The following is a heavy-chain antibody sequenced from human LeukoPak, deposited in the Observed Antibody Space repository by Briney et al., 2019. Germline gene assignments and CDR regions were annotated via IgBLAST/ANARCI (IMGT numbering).Heavy chain of an antibody. CDR1: GYTFTSYD. V-gene: IGHV1-8*01. D-gene: IGHD3-9*01. Sequence: GASAKVSCKASGYTFTSYDINWVRQATGQGLEWMGWMNPNSGNTGYAQKFQGRVTMTRNTSISTAYMELSSLRSEDTAVYYCARGSIFRIFRAFDIWGQRTMVTVSS. CDR3: ARGSIFRIFRAFDI. CDR2: MNPNSGNT. J-gene: IGHJ3*02.